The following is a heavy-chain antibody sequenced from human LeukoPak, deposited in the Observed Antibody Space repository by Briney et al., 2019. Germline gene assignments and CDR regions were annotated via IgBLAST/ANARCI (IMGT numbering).Heavy chain of an antibody. D-gene: IGHD5-18*01. Sequence: SETLSLTCTVSGGSISSYYWSWIRQPPGKGLEWIGYIYYSGSTNYNPSLKSRVTISVDTSKNQFSLKLSSVTAADTAVYYCARDRGYSYGLDVWGQGTTVTVSS. CDR2: IYYSGST. CDR3: ARDRGYSYGLDV. CDR1: GGSISSYY. J-gene: IGHJ6*02. V-gene: IGHV4-59*01.